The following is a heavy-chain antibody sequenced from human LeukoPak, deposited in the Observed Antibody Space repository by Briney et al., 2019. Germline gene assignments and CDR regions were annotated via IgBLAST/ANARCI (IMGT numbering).Heavy chain of an antibody. D-gene: IGHD2/OR15-2a*01. Sequence: GGSLRLSCATSGFSFSDYAMSWVRQAPGKGLEWVSAISGEGVAIYYADSVKGRFTISRDNSKNTLYLQMNSLTAEDTAVYYCGPREDSTTNAYDYWGQGTLVTVSS. V-gene: IGHV3-23*01. CDR3: GPREDSTTNAYDY. J-gene: IGHJ4*02. CDR1: GFSFSDYA. CDR2: ISGEGVAI.